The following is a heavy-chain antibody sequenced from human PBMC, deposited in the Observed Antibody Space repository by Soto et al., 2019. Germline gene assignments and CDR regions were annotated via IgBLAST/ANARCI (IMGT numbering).Heavy chain of an antibody. CDR2: IYYSGET. V-gene: IGHV4-39*01. Sequence: SETLSLTCTVSGDSISSTFYYWGWIRQPPGKGLEWIGSIYYSGETYYNSSLKSRLTISLNTSRNQFSLNLRSVTAADTAVYYCARLGGFCSSTNCYGYYAMDVWGQGTTVTVSS. J-gene: IGHJ6*02. CDR3: ARLGGFCSSTNCYGYYAMDV. D-gene: IGHD2-2*01. CDR1: GDSISSTFYY.